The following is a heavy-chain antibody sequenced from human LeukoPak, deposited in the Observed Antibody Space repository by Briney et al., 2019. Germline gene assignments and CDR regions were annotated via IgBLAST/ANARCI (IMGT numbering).Heavy chain of an antibody. V-gene: IGHV3-23*01. D-gene: IGHD6-19*01. Sequence: GGSLRLSCAASGFAFSSQAMGWVRQAPGKGLEWVSVFSDSGIITYYADSVKGRFTISRDNSKTTLFLQMNSLRAEDTAVYYCAKDARRTSGWYFFDYWGQGTLVTVSS. CDR3: AKDARRTSGWYFFDY. CDR1: GFAFSSQA. CDR2: FSDSGIIT. J-gene: IGHJ4*02.